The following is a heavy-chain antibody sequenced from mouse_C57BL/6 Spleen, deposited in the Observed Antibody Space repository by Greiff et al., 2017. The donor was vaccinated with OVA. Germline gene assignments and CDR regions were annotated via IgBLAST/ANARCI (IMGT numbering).Heavy chain of an antibody. V-gene: IGHV1-53*01. CDR1: GYTFTSYW. CDR3: ARGGDGYYGY. D-gene: IGHD2-3*01. Sequence: VKLMESGTELVKPGASVKLSCKASGYTFTSYWMHWVKQRPGQGLEWIGNINPSNGGTNYNEKFKSKATLTVDKSSSTAYMQLSSLTSEDSAVYDCARGGDGYYGYWGQGTTLTVSS. J-gene: IGHJ2*01. CDR2: INPSNGGT.